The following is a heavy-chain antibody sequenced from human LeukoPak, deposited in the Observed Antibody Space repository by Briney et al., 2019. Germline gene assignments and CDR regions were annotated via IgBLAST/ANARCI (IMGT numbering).Heavy chain of an antibody. J-gene: IGHJ1*01. V-gene: IGHV3-9*01. Sequence: GGSLRLSCAASGFTFDDYAMHWVRQAPGKGLEWVSGISWNSGSIGYADSVKGRFTISRDNAKNSLYLQMNSLRAEDTALYYCAKDPSSSWFAEYFQHWGQGTLVTVSS. D-gene: IGHD6-13*01. CDR2: ISWNSGSI. CDR3: AKDPSSSWFAEYFQH. CDR1: GFTFDDYA.